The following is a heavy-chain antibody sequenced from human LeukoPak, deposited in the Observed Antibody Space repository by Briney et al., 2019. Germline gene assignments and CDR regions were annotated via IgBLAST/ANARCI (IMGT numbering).Heavy chain of an antibody. CDR3: ARVSGIAVAGTLAFDI. J-gene: IGHJ3*02. V-gene: IGHV1-69*06. CDR1: GGTFSSYA. Sequence: ASVKVSCKASGGTFSSYAISWVRQAPGQGLEWMGGIIPIFGTANYAQKFQGRVTITADKSTSTAYMELSSLRSEDTAVYYCARVSGIAVAGTLAFDIWGQGTMVTVSS. D-gene: IGHD6-19*01. CDR2: IIPIFGTA.